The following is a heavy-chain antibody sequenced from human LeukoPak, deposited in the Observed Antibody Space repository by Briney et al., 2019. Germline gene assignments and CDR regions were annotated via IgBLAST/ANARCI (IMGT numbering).Heavy chain of an antibody. D-gene: IGHD1-7*01. J-gene: IGHJ4*02. V-gene: IGHV3-30*02. Sequence: GGSLRLSCAASGSAFSSYGMHWVRQAPGKGLEWVAYIHYDSTTEDYADSVKGRFTISRDNSKNTLFLQMNNLRVEDMAVFYCAKDWNWAIDYWGQGTLVTVSS. CDR3: AKDWNWAIDY. CDR1: GSAFSSYG. CDR2: IHYDSTTE.